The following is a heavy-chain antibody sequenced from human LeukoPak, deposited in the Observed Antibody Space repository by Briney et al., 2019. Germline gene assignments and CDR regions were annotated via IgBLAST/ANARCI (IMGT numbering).Heavy chain of an antibody. CDR3: ARQMNTVTADY. J-gene: IGHJ4*02. Sequence: SETLSLTCTVSGGSISSSSYCWGWIRQPPGKGLEWMGSIFYSGSTYYTPSLNSRVTISIDTSKNQFSLRLSSVTAADTAVYYCARQMNTVTADYWGQGTLVTVSS. V-gene: IGHV4-39*01. CDR1: GGSISSSSYC. D-gene: IGHD4-17*01. CDR2: IFYSGST.